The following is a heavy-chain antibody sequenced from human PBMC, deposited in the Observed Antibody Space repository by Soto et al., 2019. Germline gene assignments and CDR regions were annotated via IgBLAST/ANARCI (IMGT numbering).Heavy chain of an antibody. D-gene: IGHD2-15*01. CDR1: GYTFTSYG. CDR3: ARVEVSCSGGSCFPEGYFQH. V-gene: IGHV1-18*01. J-gene: IGHJ1*01. CDR2: ISANNGNT. Sequence: QVLLVQSGAEVKKPGASVKVSCKASGYTFTSYGFSWVRQAPGQGLEWMGWISANNGNTNYAQKLQGRVTMTTDTAAGTAYMGRWSLVSDDTVVVYCARVEVSCSGGSCFPEGYFQHWGQGTLVNVSS.